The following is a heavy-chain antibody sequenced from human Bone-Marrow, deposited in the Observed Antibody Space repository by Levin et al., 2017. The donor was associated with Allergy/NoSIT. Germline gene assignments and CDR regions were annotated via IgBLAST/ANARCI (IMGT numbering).Heavy chain of an antibody. CDR1: GFTFSSYE. CDR2: ISSSGSTI. CDR3: ASKGGSAQKNNWFDP. V-gene: IGHV3-48*03. D-gene: IGHD5-12*01. J-gene: IGHJ5*02. Sequence: GESLKISCAASGFTFSSYEMNWVRQAPGKGLEWVSYISSSGSTIYYADSVKGRFTISRDNAKNSLYLQMNSLRAEDTAVYYCASKGGSAQKNNWFDPWGQGTLVTVSS.